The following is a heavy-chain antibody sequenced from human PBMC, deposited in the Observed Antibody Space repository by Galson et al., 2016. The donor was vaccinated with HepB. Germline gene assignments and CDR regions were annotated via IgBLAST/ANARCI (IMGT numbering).Heavy chain of an antibody. J-gene: IGHJ4*02. D-gene: IGHD2-2*01. CDR3: ARALWGQSCSSTSCVTGGLDY. Sequence: SLRLSCAASGFTVSGNYLTWVRQAPGRAPECVSIIYSGGGTYYADSVKGRFTISRDSSKNTMYLQMNSLRVEDTAVYYCARALWGQSCSSTSCVTGGLDYWGPGTLVTVS. CDR2: IYSGGGT. CDR1: GFTVSGNY. V-gene: IGHV3-53*01.